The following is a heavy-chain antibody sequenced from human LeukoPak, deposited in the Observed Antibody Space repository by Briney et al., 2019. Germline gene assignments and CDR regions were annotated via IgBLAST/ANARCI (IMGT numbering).Heavy chain of an antibody. J-gene: IGHJ4*02. CDR1: GFTFSSYG. CDR2: ISWNSGSI. Sequence: GGSLRLSCEASGFTFSSYGMSWVRQAPGKGLEWVSGISWNSGSIGYADSVKGRFTISRDNAKNSLYLQMNSLRAEDMALYYCAKAARGWYYYFDYWGQGTLVTVSS. V-gene: IGHV3-9*03. D-gene: IGHD6-19*01. CDR3: AKAARGWYYYFDY.